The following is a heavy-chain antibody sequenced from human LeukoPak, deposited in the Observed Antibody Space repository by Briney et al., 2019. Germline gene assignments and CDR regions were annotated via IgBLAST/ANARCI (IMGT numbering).Heavy chain of an antibody. D-gene: IGHD2-15*01. V-gene: IGHV1-8*01. CDR1: GYTFTSYD. J-gene: IGHJ5*02. Sequence: ASVKVSCKASGYTFTSYDINWVRQATGQGLEWMGWMNPNSGNTGYAQKFQGRVTMTRNTSISTAYMELSCLRSEDTAVYYCARGYCSGGSCYYFWFDPWGQGTLVTVSS. CDR3: ARGYCSGGSCYYFWFDP. CDR2: MNPNSGNT.